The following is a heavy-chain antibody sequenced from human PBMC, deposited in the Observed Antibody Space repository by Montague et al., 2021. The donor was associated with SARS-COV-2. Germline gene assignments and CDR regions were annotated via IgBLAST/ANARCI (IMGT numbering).Heavy chain of an antibody. J-gene: IGHJ6*02. Sequence: SLRLSCAVSGFTFSNFNMYWVRQTPGKGLEWVGFISYDENNKYYADSVKGRFTISRDNSKNTLYLQMNSLRADDTAIYYCARDSFGMDVWGQGTTVTVSS. CDR2: ISYDENNK. CDR1: GFTFSNFN. CDR3: ARDSFGMDV. V-gene: IGHV3-30-3*01.